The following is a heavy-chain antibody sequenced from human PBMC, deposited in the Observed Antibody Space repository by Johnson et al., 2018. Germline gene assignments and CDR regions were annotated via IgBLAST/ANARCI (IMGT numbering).Heavy chain of an antibody. CDR1: GFTFDDYA. D-gene: IGHD6-13*01. J-gene: IGHJ6*03. CDR3: AKDGGYSSSWYNYYYYMDV. CDR2: ISWDGGST. V-gene: IGHV3-43D*03. Sequence: EVQLVESGGVVVQPGGSLRLSCAASGFTFDDYAMHWVRQAPGKGLEWVSLISWDGGSTYYADSVKGRFTISKDNSKNSLYLQMNSLRAEDTALYYCAKDGGYSSSWYNYYYYMDVWGKGTTVTVSS.